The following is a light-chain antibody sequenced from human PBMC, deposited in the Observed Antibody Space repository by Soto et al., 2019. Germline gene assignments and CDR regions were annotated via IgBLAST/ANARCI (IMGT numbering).Light chain of an antibody. CDR2: DVN. V-gene: IGLV2-11*01. CDR3: CSYAGSYASPA. CDR1: SSDVGGYNY. Sequence: QSALTQPRSVSGSPGQSVSISCTGTSSDVGGYNYVSWYQQHPGKAPQLIIYDVNRRPSGVSDRFSGSKSGNTASLTISGLQAEDEADYYCCSYAGSYASPAIGGGTKVTVI. J-gene: IGLJ2*01.